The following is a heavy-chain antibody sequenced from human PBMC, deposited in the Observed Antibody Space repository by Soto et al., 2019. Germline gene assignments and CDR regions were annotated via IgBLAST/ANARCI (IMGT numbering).Heavy chain of an antibody. V-gene: IGHV1-8*01. D-gene: IGHD5-18*01. J-gene: IGHJ4*02. CDR2: VNPNSGNT. Sequence: ASVKVSCKASGYTFTDYDINWVRQAPGQGLEWMGWVNPNSGNTDYAQKFQGRVTMTRNTSTGTVYMELSSLRSEDTAVYFCARAPYRRAIQLRQTARDPSFVLWGQGTLVTVSS. CDR1: GYTFTDYD. CDR3: ARAPYRRAIQLRQTARDPSFVL.